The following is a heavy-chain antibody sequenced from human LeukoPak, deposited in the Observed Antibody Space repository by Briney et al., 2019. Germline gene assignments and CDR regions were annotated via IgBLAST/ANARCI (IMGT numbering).Heavy chain of an antibody. CDR1: GFTFSSYG. CDR3: AKDQEGSGRYSGYFQH. J-gene: IGHJ1*01. CDR2: ISYDGSNK. D-gene: IGHD6-19*01. Sequence: GGSLRLSCAASGFTFSSYGMHWVRQVPGKGLEWVAVISYDGSNKYYADSVKGRFTISRDNSKNTLYLQMNSLRAEDTAVYYCAKDQEGSGRYSGYFQHWGQGTLVTVSS. V-gene: IGHV3-30*18.